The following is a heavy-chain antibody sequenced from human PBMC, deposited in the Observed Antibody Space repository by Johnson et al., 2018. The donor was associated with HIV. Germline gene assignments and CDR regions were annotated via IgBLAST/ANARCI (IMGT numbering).Heavy chain of an antibody. V-gene: IGHV3-66*01. CDR2: IYSGGST. CDR3: ARAYTYGAFDI. CDR1: GFTVSSNY. J-gene: IGHJ3*02. Sequence: VESGGGVVQPGGSLRLSCAASGFTVSSNYMSWVRQAPGKGLEWVSVIYSGGSTYYADSVKGRFIISRDNSKSTLYLQMNSLRAEDTAVYYCARAYTYGAFDIWGQGTMVTVSS. D-gene: IGHD5-18*01.